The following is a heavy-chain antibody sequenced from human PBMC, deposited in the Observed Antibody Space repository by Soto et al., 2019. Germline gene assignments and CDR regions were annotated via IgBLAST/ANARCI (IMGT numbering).Heavy chain of an antibody. D-gene: IGHD3-22*01. J-gene: IGHJ4*02. Sequence: GSLRLSVTVSGFCFGDYAMGTVRQAPGKGLEWVGFIRINAYGGTTQYAASVKGRFTISRDDSKIIAYLQINSLKTEDTAVYYCPRSYYHDSLGYYNSWGQGTLVTVSS. V-gene: IGHV3-49*04. CDR2: IRINAYGGTT. CDR3: PRSYYHDSLGYYNS. CDR1: GFCFGDYA.